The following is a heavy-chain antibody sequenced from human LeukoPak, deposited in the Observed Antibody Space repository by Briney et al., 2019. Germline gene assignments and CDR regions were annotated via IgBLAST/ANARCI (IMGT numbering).Heavy chain of an antibody. Sequence: PSETLSLTCAVSGGSISSSNWWSRVRQPPGKGLEWIGEIYHSGSTNYNPSLKSRVTISVDTSKNQFSLKLSSVTAADTAVYYCLADTVVPAAIGDYWGQGTLVTVSS. D-gene: IGHD2-2*02. CDR2: IYHSGST. V-gene: IGHV4-4*02. CDR3: LADTVVPAAIGDY. CDR1: GGSISSSNW. J-gene: IGHJ4*02.